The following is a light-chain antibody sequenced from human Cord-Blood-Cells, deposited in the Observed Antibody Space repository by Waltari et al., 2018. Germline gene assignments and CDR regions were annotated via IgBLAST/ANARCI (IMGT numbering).Light chain of an antibody. CDR2: DAS. Sequence: DIQMTQYPSTLSASVGDRVTITCRASQSISSWLAWYQQKPGKAPKRLIYDASSLESGVPSRFSGSGAETEFTLTISRLQPDDFATYYCQQYNSYPWTFGQGTKVEIK. V-gene: IGKV1-5*01. CDR1: QSISSW. CDR3: QQYNSYPWT. J-gene: IGKJ1*01.